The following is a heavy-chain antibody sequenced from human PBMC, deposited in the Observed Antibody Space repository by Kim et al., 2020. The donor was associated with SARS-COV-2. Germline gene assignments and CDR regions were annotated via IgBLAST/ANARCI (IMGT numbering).Heavy chain of an antibody. D-gene: IGHD4-17*01. CDR2: IYSGGST. Sequence: GGSLRLSCAASGFTVSSNYMSWVRQAPGKGLEWVSVIYSGGSTYYADSVKGRFTISRDNSKNTLYLQMNSLRAEDTAVYYCARVLQDYGDYVGAFDIWGQGTMVTVSS. CDR1: GFTVSSNY. V-gene: IGHV3-53*01. CDR3: ARVLQDYGDYVGAFDI. J-gene: IGHJ3*02.